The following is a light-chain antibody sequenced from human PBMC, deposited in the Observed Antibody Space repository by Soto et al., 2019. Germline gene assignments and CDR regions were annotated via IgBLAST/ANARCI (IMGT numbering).Light chain of an antibody. Sequence: DIQMTQSPSSLSASVGDRVTITCRASQDISYQLAWYQQKPGRAPKFLLSAASAFQSGVPSRFTGSGSGTDFNLTITSLQPEDVATYYCQKFDGAPRTFGQGTKVEIK. CDR3: QKFDGAPRT. J-gene: IGKJ1*01. CDR1: QDISYQ. V-gene: IGKV1-27*01. CDR2: AAS.